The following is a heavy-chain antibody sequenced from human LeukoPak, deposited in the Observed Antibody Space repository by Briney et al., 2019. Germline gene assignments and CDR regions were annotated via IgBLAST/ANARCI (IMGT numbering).Heavy chain of an antibody. Sequence: PGGSLRLSCAASGFTFSGSAMHWVRQASGKGLEWVGRIRSKANSYATAYAASVKGRFTISRDDSKNTAYLQMNSLKTEDTAVYYCTRQSGCTVGCYYYYYMDVWGKGTTVTVSS. CDR2: IRSKANSYAT. V-gene: IGHV3-73*01. CDR3: TRQSGCTVGCYYYYYMDV. D-gene: IGHD1-26*01. J-gene: IGHJ6*03. CDR1: GFTFSGSA.